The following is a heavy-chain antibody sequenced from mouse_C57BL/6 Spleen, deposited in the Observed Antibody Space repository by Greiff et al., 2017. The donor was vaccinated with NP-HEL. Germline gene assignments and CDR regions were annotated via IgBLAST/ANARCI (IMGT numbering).Heavy chain of an antibody. Sequence: QVQLKQPGAELVRPGSSVKLSCKASGYTFTSYWMHWVKQRPIQGLEWIGNIDPSDSETQYNQKFKDKATLTVDKSSSTAYMQLSSLTSEASAFYSCARKGYGQSVFDYWGQGTTLTVSS. CDR1: GYTFTSYW. J-gene: IGHJ2*01. CDR2: IDPSDSET. D-gene: IGHD1-1*01. V-gene: IGHV1-52*01. CDR3: ARKGYGQSVFDY.